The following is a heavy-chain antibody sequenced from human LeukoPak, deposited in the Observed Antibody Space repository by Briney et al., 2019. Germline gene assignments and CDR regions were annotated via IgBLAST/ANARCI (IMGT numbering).Heavy chain of an antibody. CDR2: IKQDGSEK. V-gene: IGHV3-7*01. J-gene: IGHJ4*02. CDR1: GFTFSSYW. CDR3: ARAGWFGELPTDY. D-gene: IGHD3-10*01. Sequence: GGSLRLSCAASGFTFSSYWMSWVRQAPGKGLEWVANIKQDGSEKYYVDSVKGRFTISRDNAKNSLYLQMNSLRAEDTAVYYCARAGWFGELPTDYWGQGTLVTVSS.